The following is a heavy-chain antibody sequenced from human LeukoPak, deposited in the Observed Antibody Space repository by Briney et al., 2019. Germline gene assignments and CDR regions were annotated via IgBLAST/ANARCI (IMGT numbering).Heavy chain of an antibody. V-gene: IGHV3-30*02. CDR2: IRYDGSNK. D-gene: IGHD1-26*01. CDR1: GFTFSSYG. Sequence: GGSLRLSCAASGFTFSSYGMHWVRQAPGKGLEWVAFIRYDGSNKYYADSVKGRFTFSRDNSKNTLYLQMNSLRAEDTAVYYCAKDQSGSYYNAFDIWGQGTMVTVSS. CDR3: AKDQSGSYYNAFDI. J-gene: IGHJ3*02.